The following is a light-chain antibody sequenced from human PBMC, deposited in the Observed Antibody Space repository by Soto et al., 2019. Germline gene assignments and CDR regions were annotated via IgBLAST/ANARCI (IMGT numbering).Light chain of an antibody. CDR1: QSISSW. V-gene: IGKV1-5*03. CDR3: QQYNSYPWT. CDR2: KAS. J-gene: IGKJ1*01. Sequence: DIQMTQSPSTLSASVGDRVTITCRASQSISSWLAWYQQKPGKAPKLLIYKASILESGVPSRFSGSGSGTEFTLTISSLQPDDFATYYCQQYNSYPWTFGQGTKV.